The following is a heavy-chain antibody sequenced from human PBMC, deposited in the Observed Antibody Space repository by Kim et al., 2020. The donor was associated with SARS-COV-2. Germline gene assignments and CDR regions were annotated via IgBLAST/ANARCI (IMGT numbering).Heavy chain of an antibody. Sequence: GGSLRLSCAVSGFTFSSYGMHWVRQAPGKGLEWVAVIWYDGSKKYYADSVKGRFTISRDDSKNTVYLQMNSLRAEDTALYYCARDGEVGAGYWYFGLWGRSTPGTVSA. D-gene: IGHD1-26*01. V-gene: IGHV3-33*08. J-gene: IGHJ2*01. CDR1: GFTFSSYG. CDR3: ARDGEVGAGYWYFGL. CDR2: IWYDGSKK.